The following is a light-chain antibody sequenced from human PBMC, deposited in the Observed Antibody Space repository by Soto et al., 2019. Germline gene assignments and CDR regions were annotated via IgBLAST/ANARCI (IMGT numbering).Light chain of an antibody. CDR2: HAS. Sequence: DIHMTQAPSTLPASVGDRVTIPCRASQSISNWLAWYQKKPGTAPKLLIYHASTLESGVPSRFSGSGSGTEFTLTISSLQPDDFATYYCQQYNSYSFGQGTKVDIK. CDR1: QSISNW. J-gene: IGKJ1*01. V-gene: IGKV1-5*01. CDR3: QQYNSYS.